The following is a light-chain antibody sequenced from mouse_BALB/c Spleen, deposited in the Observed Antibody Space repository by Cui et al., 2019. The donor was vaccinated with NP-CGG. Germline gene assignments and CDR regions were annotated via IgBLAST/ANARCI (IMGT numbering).Light chain of an antibody. Sequence: QAVVTQDSAITTSPGETVTLTCRSSTGTVTTSNYANWVQEKPDHLFTGLIGGTNNRAPGVPARFSGSLIGDRAALTIIGAQTEDEAIYFCALWFSNHWVFGGGTKLTVL. V-gene: IGLV1*01. CDR3: ALWFSNHWV. J-gene: IGLJ1*01. CDR2: GTN. CDR1: TGTVTTSNY.